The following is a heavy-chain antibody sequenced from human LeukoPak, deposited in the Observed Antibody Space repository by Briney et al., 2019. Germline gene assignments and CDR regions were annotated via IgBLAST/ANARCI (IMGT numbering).Heavy chain of an antibody. CDR2: IYSGGST. V-gene: IGHV3-66*01. CDR1: GFTFSSYW. J-gene: IGHJ6*02. D-gene: IGHD2-2*01. CDR3: ASIVVPAAHNYYYYGMDV. Sequence: GGSLRLSCAASGFTFSSYWMSWVRQAPGKGLEWVSVIYSGGSTYYADSVKGRFTISRDNSKNTLYLQMNSLRAEDTAVYYCASIVVPAAHNYYYYGMDVWGQGTTVTVSS.